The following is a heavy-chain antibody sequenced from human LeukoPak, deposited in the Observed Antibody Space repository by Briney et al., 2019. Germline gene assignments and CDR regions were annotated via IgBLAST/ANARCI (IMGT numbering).Heavy chain of an antibody. Sequence: SGGSLRLSCAASGFTFSNYGIHWVRQAPGKGLEWVAVIWSDGINKYYVDSVKGRFTISRDNSKNTLYLQMNSLRADDTAVYYCARSTYSSSSYYFDYGGQGSLGTVSS. CDR3: ARSTYSSSSYYFDY. D-gene: IGHD6-13*01. CDR1: GFTFSNYG. CDR2: IWSDGINK. V-gene: IGHV3-33*01. J-gene: IGHJ4*02.